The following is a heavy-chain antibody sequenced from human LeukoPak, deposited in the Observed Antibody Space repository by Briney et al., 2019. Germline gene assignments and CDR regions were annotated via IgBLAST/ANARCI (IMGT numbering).Heavy chain of an antibody. Sequence: HAGGSLRLSCAASGFAFSAYSFNWVRQSPGKGLDWVAYISITSGTIYYADTVKGRFTISRDNAKNSLYLQMNSLRAEDTAVYYCARVRQYFDASGYQAFWLDPWGQGTQVTVSS. CDR3: ARVRQYFDASGYQAFWLDP. V-gene: IGHV3-48*01. CDR1: GFAFSAYS. D-gene: IGHD3-22*01. CDR2: ISITSGTI. J-gene: IGHJ5*02.